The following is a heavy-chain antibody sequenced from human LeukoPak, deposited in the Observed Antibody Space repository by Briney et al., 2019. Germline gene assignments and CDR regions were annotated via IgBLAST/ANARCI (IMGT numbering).Heavy chain of an antibody. J-gene: IGHJ1*01. D-gene: IGHD6-6*01. V-gene: IGHV4-59*01. CDR1: GFIFTTYT. Sequence: GSLRLSCSASGFIFTTYTMYWVRQAPGKGLEWIGYIYHSGSTNYNPSLQSRVTISVDTSKNQFSLNLNSVTAADTAVYYCARGGAARLHFQNWGQGTLVTVSS. CDR2: IYHSGST. CDR3: ARGGAARLHFQN.